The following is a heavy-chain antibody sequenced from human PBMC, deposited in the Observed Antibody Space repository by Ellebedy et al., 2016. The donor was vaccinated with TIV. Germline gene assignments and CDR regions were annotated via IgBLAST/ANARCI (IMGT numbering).Heavy chain of an antibody. CDR1: GGPFIGYH. J-gene: IGHJ6*02. D-gene: IGHD6-6*01. V-gene: IGHV4-34*01. CDR3: ARRPDGMDV. CDR2: INHSGTT. Sequence: GSLRLXXALSGGPFIGYHWSWIRQPPGKGLEWIGEINHSGTTSYNPSLKSRVTISLDTSKNQLSLELRFVTAADTAVYFCARRPDGMDVWGQGTTVTVPS.